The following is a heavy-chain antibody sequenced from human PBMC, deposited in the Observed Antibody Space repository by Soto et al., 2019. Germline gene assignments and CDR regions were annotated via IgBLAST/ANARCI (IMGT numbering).Heavy chain of an antibody. CDR3: ARDRDYCSGSYFVFDY. D-gene: IGHD3-10*01. CDR2: IWYDGSNK. J-gene: IGHJ4*02. Sequence: QVQLVESGGGVVQPGRSLRLSCAASGFTFSSYGMHWVRQAPGKGLEWVAVIWYDGSNKYYADSVKGRFTISGDNAKNSGCLQMNGLRVDVTGVYYGARDRDYCSGSYFVFDYWGQGSLVTVTS. V-gene: IGHV3-33*01. CDR1: GFTFSSYG.